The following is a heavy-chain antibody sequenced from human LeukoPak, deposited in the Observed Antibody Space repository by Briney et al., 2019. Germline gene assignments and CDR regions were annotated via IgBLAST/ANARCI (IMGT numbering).Heavy chain of an antibody. CDR1: GYTFTSYG. V-gene: IGHV1-8*02. J-gene: IGHJ3*02. CDR3: ARALPRWAAFDI. Sequence: ASVKVSCKASGYTFTSYGISWVRQAPGQGLEWMGWMNPNSGNTGYAQKFQGRVTMTRDTSTSTVYMELSSLRSEDTAVYYCARALPRWAAFDIWGQGTMVTVSS. CDR2: MNPNSGNT. D-gene: IGHD6-13*01.